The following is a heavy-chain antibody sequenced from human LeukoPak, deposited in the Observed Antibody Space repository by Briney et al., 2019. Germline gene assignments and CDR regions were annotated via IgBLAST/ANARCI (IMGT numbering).Heavy chain of an antibody. CDR3: ARDSKAATALDN. D-gene: IGHD2-21*02. CDR2: IYHSGST. J-gene: IGHJ4*02. V-gene: IGHV4-30-2*05. Sequence: SETLSLTCTVSGGSISSGGYYWSWIRQPPGKGLEWIGYIYHSGSTNYNPSLKSRVTISVDTSKNQFSLKLSSVTAADTAVYYCARDSKAATALDNWGQGIRVTVSS. CDR1: GGSISSGGYY.